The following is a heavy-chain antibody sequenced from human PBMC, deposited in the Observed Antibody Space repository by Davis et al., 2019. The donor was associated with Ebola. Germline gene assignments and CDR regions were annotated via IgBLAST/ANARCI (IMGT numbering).Heavy chain of an antibody. CDR2: MNPNSGNT. Sequence: AASVKVSCKASGYTFTGYDINWVRQATGQGLEWMGWMNPNSGNTGYAQKFQGRVTMTRDTSASTAYMELSSLRSEDTAVYYCARGAWLALDYWGQGTLVTVSS. V-gene: IGHV1-8*01. D-gene: IGHD6-19*01. J-gene: IGHJ4*02. CDR1: GYTFTGYD. CDR3: ARGAWLALDY.